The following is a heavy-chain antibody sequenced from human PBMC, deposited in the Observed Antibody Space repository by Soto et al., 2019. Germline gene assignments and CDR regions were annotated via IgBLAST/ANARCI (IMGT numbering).Heavy chain of an antibody. V-gene: IGHV2-26*01. CDR3: ARITKGGHRNTWFDP. CDR1: GFSLRGSRVG. CDR2: IFSGDEK. Sequence: GPTPVNPPETPTLTRTLPGFSLRGSRVGVSWVPPPPGGGLGWLSPIFSGDEKTYHLSLICRLTHSQDTSKSQVVLNVTNVGPVHTAKYYCARITKGGHRNTWFDPWGQGTLVSAPQ. J-gene: IGHJ5*02. D-gene: IGHD2-15*01.